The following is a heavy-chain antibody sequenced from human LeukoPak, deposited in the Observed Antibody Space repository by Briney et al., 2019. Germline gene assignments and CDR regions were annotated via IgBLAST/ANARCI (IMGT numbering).Heavy chain of an antibody. V-gene: IGHV1-8*01. CDR3: ARGRSSWSFRYYYYYMDV. CDR2: MNPNSGNT. CDR1: GYTFTSYD. Sequence: ASVKVSCKASGYTFTSYDINWVRQATGQGLEWMGWMNPNSGNTGYAQKFQGRVTMTRNTSISTAYMELSSLGSEDTAVYYCARGRSSWSFRYYYYYMDVWGKGTTVTISS. D-gene: IGHD6-13*01. J-gene: IGHJ6*03.